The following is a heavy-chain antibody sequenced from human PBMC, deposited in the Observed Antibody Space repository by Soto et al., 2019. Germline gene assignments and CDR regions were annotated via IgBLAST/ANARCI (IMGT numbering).Heavy chain of an antibody. D-gene: IGHD6-13*01. CDR1: GFSFTDYA. CDR3: AKRSPYSSGWYSPIFDY. CDR2: ISESGGST. J-gene: IGHJ4*02. Sequence: GGSLSLSCAASGFSFTDYAMSWVRQAPGKGLEWVSVISESGGSTHYADSVRGRFTVSRDNSKNSLSLRMNSLRDEDTAVYFCAKRSPYSSGWYSPIFDYWGQGALVTVSS. V-gene: IGHV3-23*01.